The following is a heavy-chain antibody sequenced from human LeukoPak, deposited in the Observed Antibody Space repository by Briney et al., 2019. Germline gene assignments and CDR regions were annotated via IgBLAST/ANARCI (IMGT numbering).Heavy chain of an antibody. D-gene: IGHD4-17*01. CDR3: ARMTTEHDF. V-gene: IGHV4-34*01. J-gene: IGHJ4*02. CDR2: VNHSGYT. CDR1: GTSFSSYY. Sequence: SETLSLTCAVSGTSFSSYYWSRIRQPPGKGLEWIGEVNHSGYTNDNPSLKSRVTISVDTSKNQFSLRLRSVTAADTGVYFCARMTTEHDFWGQGTLVTVSS.